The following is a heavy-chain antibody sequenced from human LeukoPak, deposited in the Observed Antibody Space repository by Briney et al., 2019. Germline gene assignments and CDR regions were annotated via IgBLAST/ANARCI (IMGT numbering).Heavy chain of an antibody. J-gene: IGHJ3*02. V-gene: IGHV3-30*02. Sequence: GGSLKLSCAASGFTFSSYGMHWVRQAPGKGLEWVAFIRYDGSNKYYADSVKGRFTISRDNSKNTLYLQMNSLRAEDTAVYYCAKEMRYYDSSGYPPDAFDIWGQGTMVTVSS. CDR1: GFTFSSYG. CDR3: AKEMRYYDSSGYPPDAFDI. D-gene: IGHD3-22*01. CDR2: IRYDGSNK.